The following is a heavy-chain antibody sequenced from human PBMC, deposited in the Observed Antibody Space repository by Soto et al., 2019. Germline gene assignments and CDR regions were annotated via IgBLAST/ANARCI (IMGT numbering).Heavy chain of an antibody. CDR3: SKCRSSWAESGMDV. CDR2: IVWDVDST. CDR1: GFSFDDYA. Sequence: LRLSCAGSGFSFDDYAIHWVRQAPWKGLDFVSVIVWDVDSTFYAYSFKGRFKISRDNSKKSLYLQMNSLIAEDTAFYYCSKCRSSWAESGMDVWGQGTTVTVSS. V-gene: IGHV3-9*01. J-gene: IGHJ6*02.